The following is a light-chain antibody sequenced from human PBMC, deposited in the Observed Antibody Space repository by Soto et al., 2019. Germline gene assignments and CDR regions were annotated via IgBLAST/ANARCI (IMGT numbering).Light chain of an antibody. V-gene: IGKV3-15*01. CDR2: VAS. CDR1: QSVSSN. J-gene: IGKJ4*01. CDR3: QQYSNWPLT. Sequence: EILITQSPATLSVSPGERVTLSWRASQSVSSNVAWYQQTPGQAPRLLMYVASTRATGTPARFSGSGSGTECTLTISSLQSEDSAVYYCQQYSNWPLTFGGGTKVDIK.